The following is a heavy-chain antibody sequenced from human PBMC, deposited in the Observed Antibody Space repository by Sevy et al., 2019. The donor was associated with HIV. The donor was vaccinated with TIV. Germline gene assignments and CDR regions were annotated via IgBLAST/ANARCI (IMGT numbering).Heavy chain of an antibody. J-gene: IGHJ4*02. CDR2: ISYDGSNK. CDR3: AKDWRLKRVVAAFPIDY. D-gene: IGHD2-15*01. CDR1: GFTFSSYG. V-gene: IGHV3-30*18. Sequence: GGSLRLSCAASGFTFSSYGMHWVRQAPGKGLEWVAVISYDGSNKYYADSVKGRFTISRDNSKNTLYLQMNSLRAEDTAVYYCAKDWRLKRVVAAFPIDYWGQGTLVTVSS.